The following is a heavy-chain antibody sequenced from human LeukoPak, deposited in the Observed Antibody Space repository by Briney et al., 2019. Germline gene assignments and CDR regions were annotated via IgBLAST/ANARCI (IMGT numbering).Heavy chain of an antibody. D-gene: IGHD6-19*01. CDR2: ISAGGINT. Sequence: TGGSLRLSCAASGFTFSNFGMSWVRQAPGKRLEWVSIISAGGINTYYGDSVKGRFTISRDNSKNTLFLQMDSLRAEDTAVYYCAKRAAYGTVWYQFDYWGQGTLVTVSS. CDR3: AKRAAYGTVWYQFDY. J-gene: IGHJ4*02. V-gene: IGHV3-23*01. CDR1: GFTFSNFG.